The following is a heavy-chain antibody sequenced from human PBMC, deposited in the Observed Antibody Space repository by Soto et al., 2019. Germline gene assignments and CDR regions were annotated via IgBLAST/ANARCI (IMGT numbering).Heavy chain of an antibody. CDR2: ISGSGAST. Sequence: EVQLLESGGGLVQPGGSLRLSCAASGFTFSSYAMSWVRQAPGKGLEWVLGISGSGASTYYADTVKGRVTISRDNSKNARYLQMNSLRAEYTAVYDCAKDLVRFRGVRSDAFDICGQGTMVTVSS. J-gene: IGHJ3*02. V-gene: IGHV3-23*01. CDR3: AKDLVRFRGVRSDAFDI. CDR1: GFTFSSYA. D-gene: IGHD3-10*01.